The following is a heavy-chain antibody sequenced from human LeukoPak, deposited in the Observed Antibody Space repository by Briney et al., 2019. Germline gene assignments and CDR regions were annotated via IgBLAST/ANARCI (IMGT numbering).Heavy chain of an antibody. D-gene: IGHD6-19*01. V-gene: IGHV3-23*01. J-gene: IGHJ4*02. Sequence: GGSLRLSCAAPGFTFSTYDMTWVRQAPGKGLEWVSTVSGTGGGGSTYYADSVKGRFTISRDNSKNTLYLHTNSLRAEDTAIYYCAKRYSSASSFDYWGRGTLVTVSS. CDR1: GFTFSTYD. CDR2: VSGTGGGGST. CDR3: AKRYSSASSFDY.